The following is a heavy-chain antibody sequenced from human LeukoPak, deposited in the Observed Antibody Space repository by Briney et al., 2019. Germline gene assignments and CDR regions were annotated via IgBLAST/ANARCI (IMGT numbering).Heavy chain of an antibody. CDR1: GGSISSGSYY. D-gene: IGHD5-18*01. V-gene: IGHV4-61*02. J-gene: IGHJ3*02. CDR3: ARLRWFPRGYSYGYGAFDI. CDR2: IYTSGST. Sequence: SETLSLTCTVSGGSISSGSYYWSWIRQPAGKGLEWIGRIYTSGSTNYNPSLKSRVTISVDTSKNQFSLKLSSVTAADTAVFYCARLRWFPRGYSYGYGAFDIWGQGTMVTVSS.